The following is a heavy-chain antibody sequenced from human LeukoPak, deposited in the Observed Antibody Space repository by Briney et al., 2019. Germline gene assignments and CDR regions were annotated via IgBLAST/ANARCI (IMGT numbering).Heavy chain of an antibody. CDR2: IYYSGST. V-gene: IGHV4-59*01. CDR3: ARARDIGVSYFGDLSTETYFDY. CDR1: GGSISSYY. J-gene: IGHJ4*02. D-gene: IGHD3-10*01. Sequence: PSETLSLTCTVSGGSISSYYWSWIRQPPGKGLEWIGYIYYSGSTNYNPSLKSRVTISVDTSKNQFSLKLSSVTAADTAVYHCARARDIGVSYFGDLSTETYFDYWGQGTLVTVSS.